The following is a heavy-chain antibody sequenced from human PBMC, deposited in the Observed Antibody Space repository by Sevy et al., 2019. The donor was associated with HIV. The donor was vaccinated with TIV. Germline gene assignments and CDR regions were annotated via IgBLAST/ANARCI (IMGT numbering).Heavy chain of an antibody. CDR2: ISSGSSYT. CDR3: AKDSRVYSSSHFDY. Sequence: GGSLRLSCAASGFTFSDYYMSWIRQPPGKGLEWVSYISSGSSYTNYADSVKGRFTISRDNARNSLYLQMNSLRAEDTAVYYCAKDSRVYSSSHFDYWGQGIRVTVSS. D-gene: IGHD6-13*01. CDR1: GFTFSDYY. J-gene: IGHJ4*02. V-gene: IGHV3-11*06.